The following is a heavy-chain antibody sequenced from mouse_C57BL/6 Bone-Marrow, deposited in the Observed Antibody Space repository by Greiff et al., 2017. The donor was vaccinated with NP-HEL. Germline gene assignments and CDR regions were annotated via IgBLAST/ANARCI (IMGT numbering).Heavy chain of an antibody. CDR2: IDPSDSYT. V-gene: IGHV1-69*01. Sequence: QVHVKQPGAELVMPGASVKLSCKASGYTFTSYWMHWVKQRPGQGLEWIGEIDPSDSYTNYNQKFKGKATLTVDKSSSTAYMQLSSLTSEDSAVYCCASSWEVGDFDYWGQGTTLTVSS. CDR3: ASSWEVGDFDY. D-gene: IGHD1-3*01. CDR1: GYTFTSYW. J-gene: IGHJ2*01.